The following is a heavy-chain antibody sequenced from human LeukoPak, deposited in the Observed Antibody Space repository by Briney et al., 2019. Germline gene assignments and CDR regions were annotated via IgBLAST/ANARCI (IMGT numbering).Heavy chain of an antibody. D-gene: IGHD3-10*01. CDR1: GFTFSSYE. V-gene: IGHV3-48*03. J-gene: IGHJ4*02. CDR3: ARVHYGSGDY. CDR2: ISSSGSTI. Sequence: GGSLRLSCAASGFTFSSYEMNWVRQAPGKGLEWVLYISSSGSTIYYADSVKGRFTISRDNAKNSLYLQMNSLRAEDTAVYYCARVHYGSGDYWGQGTLVTVSS.